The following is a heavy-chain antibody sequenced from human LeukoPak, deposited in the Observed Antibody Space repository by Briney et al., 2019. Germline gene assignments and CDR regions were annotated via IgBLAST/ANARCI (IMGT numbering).Heavy chain of an antibody. J-gene: IGHJ3*02. CDR2: INPSGGST. V-gene: IGHV1-46*01. CDR1: GYTFTSYC. Sequence: ASVKVSCKASGYTFTSYCMHWVRQAPGQGLEWMGIINPSGGSTSYAQKFQGRVTMTRDTSTSTVYMELSSLRSEDTAVYYCARKGSSGYSAFDIWGQGTMVTVSS. CDR3: ARKGSSGYSAFDI. D-gene: IGHD3-22*01.